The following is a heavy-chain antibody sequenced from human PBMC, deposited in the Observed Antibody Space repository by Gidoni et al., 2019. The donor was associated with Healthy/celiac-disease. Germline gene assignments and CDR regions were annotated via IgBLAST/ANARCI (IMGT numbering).Heavy chain of an antibody. Sequence: QVQLQESGPGLVKPSQTLSLTCPVSGGSISSGSYYWSWIRQPAGKGLEWIGRIYTSGSTNYNPSLKSRVTISVDTSKNQFSLKLSSVTAADTAVYYCARAEVVVTAIYAFDIWGQGTMVTVSS. V-gene: IGHV4-61*02. CDR1: GGSISSGSYY. CDR3: ARAEVVVTAIYAFDI. J-gene: IGHJ3*02. D-gene: IGHD2-21*02. CDR2: IYTSGST.